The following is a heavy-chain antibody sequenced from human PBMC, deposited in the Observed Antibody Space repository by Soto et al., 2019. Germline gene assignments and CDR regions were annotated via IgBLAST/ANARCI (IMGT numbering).Heavy chain of an antibody. CDR2: ISANNGNT. CDR1: GYTFTSYG. V-gene: IGHV1-18*01. D-gene: IGHD3-3*01. Sequence: GASVKVSCKASGYTFTSYGISWVRQAPGQGLEWMGWISANNGNTNYAQKLQGRVTMTTNTSTSTAYMELSSLRSEDTAVYYCARGLYDFWSGHYGTPGYWGQGTLVTVSS. J-gene: IGHJ4*02. CDR3: ARGLYDFWSGHYGTPGY.